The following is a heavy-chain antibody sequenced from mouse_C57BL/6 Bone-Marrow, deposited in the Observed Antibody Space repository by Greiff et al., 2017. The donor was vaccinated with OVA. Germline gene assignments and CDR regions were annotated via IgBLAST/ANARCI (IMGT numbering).Heavy chain of an antibody. V-gene: IGHV1-81*01. CDR3: ARSPLYYGSSYGFAY. D-gene: IGHD1-1*01. CDR1: GYTFTSYG. CDR2: IYPRSGNT. Sequence: QVQLQQSGAELARPGASVKLSCKASGYTFTSYGISWVKQRTGQGLEWIGEIYPRSGNTYYNEKFKGKGTLTADKSSSTAYMELRSLTSEDSAVYFCARSPLYYGSSYGFAYWGQGTLVTVSA. J-gene: IGHJ3*01.